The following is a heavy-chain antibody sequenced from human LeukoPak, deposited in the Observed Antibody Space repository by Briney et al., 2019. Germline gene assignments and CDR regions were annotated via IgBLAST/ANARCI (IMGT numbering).Heavy chain of an antibody. D-gene: IGHD6-13*01. J-gene: IGHJ4*02. CDR1: GFTFSSYT. CDR2: ISSSSSYI. CDR3: ARLAAAGTDFDY. Sequence: PGGSLRPSCAASGFTFSSYTMSWVRQAPGKGLEWVSSISSSSSYIYYADSVKGRFTVSRDNAKTSLYLQVNSLRADDSALYYCARLAAAGTDFDYWGLGTQVAVSS. V-gene: IGHV3-21*01.